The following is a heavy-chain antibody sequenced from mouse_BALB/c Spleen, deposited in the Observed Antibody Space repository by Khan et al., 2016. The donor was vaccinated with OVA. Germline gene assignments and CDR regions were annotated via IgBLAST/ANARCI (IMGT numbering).Heavy chain of an antibody. Sequence: QVQLQQSGAELARPGASVKLSCTASGYTFTDYYINWVRQRTGQGLEWIGEISPGSGDTYYNERFMGKATLTADKSSSTAYMQLSSLTSEASAVYFCARRKYCGYTFDDWGQGTLVTVSA. CDR3: ARRKYCGYTFDD. J-gene: IGHJ3*01. CDR1: GYTFTDYY. CDR2: ISPGSGDT. V-gene: IGHV1-77*01. D-gene: IGHD1-2*01.